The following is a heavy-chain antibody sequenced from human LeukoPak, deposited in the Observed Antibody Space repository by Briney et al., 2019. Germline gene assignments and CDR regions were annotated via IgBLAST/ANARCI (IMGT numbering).Heavy chain of an antibody. V-gene: IGHV4-59*01. CDR1: GGSISSYY. J-gene: IGHJ5*02. CDR2: IYYSGST. Sequence: PSVTLSLTCTVSGGSISSYYWSWIRQPPGKGLEWIGYIYYSGSTNYNPSLKSRVTISVDTSKNQFSLKLSSVTAADTAVYYCARSSLDSSGYYNWFDPWGQGTLVTVSS. CDR3: ARSSLDSSGYYNWFDP. D-gene: IGHD3-22*01.